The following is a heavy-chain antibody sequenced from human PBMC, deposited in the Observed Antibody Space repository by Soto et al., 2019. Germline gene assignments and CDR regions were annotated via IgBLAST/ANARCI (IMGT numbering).Heavy chain of an antibody. Sequence: PSETLSLTCSVSDGSMSSRSYYWGWMRQPPGKGLEWIASISYIGSTYHNPSLKSRVTISIDMSKNQFSLNLRSVTAADTAVYYCASSLRYFDWLLSFYWFDPWGQGTLVTVSS. CDR2: ISYIGST. D-gene: IGHD3-9*01. CDR3: ASSLRYFDWLLSFYWFDP. CDR1: DGSMSSRSYY. V-gene: IGHV4-39*01. J-gene: IGHJ5*02.